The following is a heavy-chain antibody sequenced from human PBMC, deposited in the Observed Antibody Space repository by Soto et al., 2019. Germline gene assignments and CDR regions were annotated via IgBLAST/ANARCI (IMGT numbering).Heavy chain of an antibody. Sequence: QVQLVQSGAEVKKPGASVKVSCEASGYPFSAFDINWVRQAGGQGLGWMGWMNPDSGDTALAQRFQDRITMTRSTSISTAYMELSRLTSDDTAVYFCVRQPGGVATPGDDYWGQGTLVTVSS. CDR2: MNPDSGDT. D-gene: IGHD2-15*01. CDR1: GYPFSAFD. V-gene: IGHV1-8*01. CDR3: VRQPGGVATPGDDY. J-gene: IGHJ4*02.